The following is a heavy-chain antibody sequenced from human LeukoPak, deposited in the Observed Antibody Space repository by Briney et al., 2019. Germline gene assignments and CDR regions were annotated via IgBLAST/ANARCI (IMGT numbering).Heavy chain of an antibody. CDR3: ARGRYYDSSGYYYEDY. V-gene: IGHV3-9*01. J-gene: IGHJ4*02. D-gene: IGHD3-22*01. Sequence: GGSLRLSCVVSGFKFDDYGMFWVRQTPGKGLEWGSGISWNSGRIGYADSVKGRFTISRDNAKNSLYLQMKSLRPEDTAVYYCARGRYYDSSGYYYEDYWGQGTLVTVSS. CDR1: GFKFDDYG. CDR2: ISWNSGRI.